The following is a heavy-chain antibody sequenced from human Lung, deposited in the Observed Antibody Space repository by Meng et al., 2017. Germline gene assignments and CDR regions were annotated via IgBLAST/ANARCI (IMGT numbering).Heavy chain of an antibody. CDR2: INHSGST. Sequence: QGHRQQWGAGLLKPSDPPPLTCAVSGGSFSDYYGSWIRPPPGKGLEWIGEINHSGSTNYNPSLESRATISVDTSQNNLSLKLSSVTAADSAVYYCARGPTTMAHDFDYWGQGTLVTVSS. J-gene: IGHJ4*02. V-gene: IGHV4-34*01. CDR3: ARGPTTMAHDFDY. D-gene: IGHD4-11*01. CDR1: GGSFSDYY.